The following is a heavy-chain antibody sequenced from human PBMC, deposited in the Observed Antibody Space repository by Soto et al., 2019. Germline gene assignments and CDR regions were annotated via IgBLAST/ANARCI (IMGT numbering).Heavy chain of an antibody. CDR3: AREKSGDGSDY. Sequence: SETLSLTCTVSGGSISSGDYYWSWIRQPPGKGLEWIGYIYYSGSTYYNPSLKSRVTISVDTSKNQFSLKLSSVTAADTAVYYCAREKSGDGSDYWGQGTLVTVSS. V-gene: IGHV4-30-4*01. J-gene: IGHJ4*02. CDR1: GGSISSGDYY. CDR2: IYYSGST. D-gene: IGHD7-27*01.